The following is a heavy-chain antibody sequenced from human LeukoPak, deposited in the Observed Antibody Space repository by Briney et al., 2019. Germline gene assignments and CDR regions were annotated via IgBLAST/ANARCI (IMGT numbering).Heavy chain of an antibody. Sequence: GASVKVSCKASGGTFSSYAISWVRQAPGQGLEWMGGIIPIFGTANYAQKFQGRVTITTDESTSTAYMERSSLRSEDTAVYYCARENGPDAFDIWGQGTMVTVSS. J-gene: IGHJ3*02. V-gene: IGHV1-69*05. CDR1: GGTFSSYA. CDR3: ARENGPDAFDI. CDR2: IIPIFGTA.